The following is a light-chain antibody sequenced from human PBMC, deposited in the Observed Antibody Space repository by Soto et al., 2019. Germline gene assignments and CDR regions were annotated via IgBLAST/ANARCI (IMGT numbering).Light chain of an antibody. J-gene: IGKJ1*01. CDR2: KAS. Sequence: DIQMTQSPSTLSATVGDRVTITCLASQSISSWLAWYQQKPGKAPKLLIYKASTLESGVPSRFSGSGSGTEFTLTISSLQSDDSATYYCQQYNSYSWTFGQGTMVDI. CDR3: QQYNSYSWT. V-gene: IGKV1-5*03. CDR1: QSISSW.